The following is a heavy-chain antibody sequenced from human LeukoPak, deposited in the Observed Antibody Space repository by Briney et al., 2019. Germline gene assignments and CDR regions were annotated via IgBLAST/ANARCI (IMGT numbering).Heavy chain of an antibody. CDR1: GGSISSGGYY. CDR2: IYYSGRT. D-gene: IGHD6-13*01. CDR3: ARDGTDRGSSWWYYFDY. J-gene: IGHJ4*02. Sequence: SETLSLTCTVSGGSISSGGYYCSWNRQHQGKGLEWIGYIYYSGRTNYNPSLKSRVTISVDTSQNQFSLQLHSVTPDDTAVYYCARDGTDRGSSWWYYFDYWGQGTLVTVSS. V-gene: IGHV4-31*03.